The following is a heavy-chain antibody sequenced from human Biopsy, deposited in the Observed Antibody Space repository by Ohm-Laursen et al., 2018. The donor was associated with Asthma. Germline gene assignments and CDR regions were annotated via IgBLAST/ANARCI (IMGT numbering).Heavy chain of an antibody. J-gene: IGHJ4*02. V-gene: IGHV3-30-3*01. CDR1: GFTFRSYA. CDR3: ARDVMEWYLPAFDF. D-gene: IGHD3-3*01. Sequence: SLRLSCAASGFTFRSYAMHWVRQAPGKGLEWVAVGGSYYDGGLKYYADSVNGRYTVSRDDSKNTLYLQMNSLRPDDTAVYYCARDVMEWYLPAFDFWGQGTLVTVSA. CDR2: GGSYYDGGLK.